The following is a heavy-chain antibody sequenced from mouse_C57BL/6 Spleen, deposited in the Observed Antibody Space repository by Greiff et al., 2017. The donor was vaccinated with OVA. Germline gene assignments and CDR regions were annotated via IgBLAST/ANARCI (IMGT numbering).Heavy chain of an antibody. J-gene: IGHJ1*03. CDR3: TREVATGYWYFDV. D-gene: IGHD1-1*01. CDR2: IDPETGGT. V-gene: IGHV1-15*01. CDR1: GYTFTDYE. Sequence: VQLQQSGAELVRPGASVTLSCEASGYTFTDYEMHWVKQTPVHGLEWIGAIDPETGGTAYNQKFKGKAILTADKSSSTAYMELRSLTSEDSAVYYCTREVATGYWYFDVWGTGTTVTVSS.